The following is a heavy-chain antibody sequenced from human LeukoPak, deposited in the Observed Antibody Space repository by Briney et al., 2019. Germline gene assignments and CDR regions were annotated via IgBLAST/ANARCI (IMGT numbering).Heavy chain of an antibody. J-gene: IGHJ5*02. V-gene: IGHV3-53*01. Sequence: PGGSLRLSCAASGFTVSSNYMSWVRQAPGKGLEWVSVIYSGGSTYYADSVKGRFTISRDNSKNTLYLQMNSLRAEDTAVYYCAREGIAAVGLGNWFDPWGQGTLVTVSS. CDR3: AREGIAAVGLGNWFDP. D-gene: IGHD6-13*01. CDR2: IYSGGST. CDR1: GFTVSSNY.